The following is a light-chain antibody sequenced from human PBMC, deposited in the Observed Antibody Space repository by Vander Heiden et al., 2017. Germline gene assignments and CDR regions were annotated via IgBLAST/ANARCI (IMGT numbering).Light chain of an antibody. CDR1: QTVRSN. CDR3: QQYNNWPPRYT. Sequence: EIVMTQSPATLSVSPGERATLSCTASQTVRSNLAWYQQKPGQAPRLLSYGASTRATGIPARFSGSGSGTEFTLTISSLQSEDFAVYYCQQYNNWPPRYTFGQGTKLEIK. CDR2: GAS. V-gene: IGKV3-15*01. J-gene: IGKJ2*01.